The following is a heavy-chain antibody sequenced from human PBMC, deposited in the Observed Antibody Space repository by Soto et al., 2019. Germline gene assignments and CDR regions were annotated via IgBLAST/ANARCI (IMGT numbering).Heavy chain of an antibody. CDR1: GGTFSSYT. J-gene: IGHJ4*02. CDR2: SIPMLGMS. CDR3: ATNYGSGSPPFDY. D-gene: IGHD3-10*01. Sequence: QVQLVQSGPGVKKPGSSVRVSCTASGGTFSSYTINWVRQVPGQGPEWMGRSIPMLGMSNYAQKFQGRVMMIADKSTNTVYMELSSLRSEDTAIYYCATNYGSGSPPFDYWGQGTLVTVSS. V-gene: IGHV1-69*02.